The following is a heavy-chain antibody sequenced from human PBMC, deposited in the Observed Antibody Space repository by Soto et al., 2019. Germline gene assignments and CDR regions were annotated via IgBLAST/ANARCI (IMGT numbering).Heavy chain of an antibody. CDR1: GFTFSTYT. Sequence: GGSLRLSCAASGFTFSTYTMNWVRQAPGKGLEWVSFISSSSSYIDYADSVKGRFTISRDNAKNSLYLQMNSLRAEDTAVYYCARDFGYLGSGTYYNHYYYGMDVWGQGTTVTVSS. D-gene: IGHD3-10*01. CDR3: ARDFGYLGSGTYYNHYYYGMDV. J-gene: IGHJ6*02. V-gene: IGHV3-21*01. CDR2: ISSSSSYI.